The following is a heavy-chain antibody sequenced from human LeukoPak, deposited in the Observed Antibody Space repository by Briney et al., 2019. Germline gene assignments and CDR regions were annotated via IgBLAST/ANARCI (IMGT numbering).Heavy chain of an antibody. D-gene: IGHD5-24*01. CDR1: GFTFSDYY. Sequence: AGGSLRLSCAASGFTFSDYYMSWVRQAPGKGLEWVANIKQDGSEKYYVDSVKGRFTISRDNAKNSLYLQMNSLRAEDTAVYYCARVGEMATTGPIDYWGQGTLVTVSS. CDR2: IKQDGSEK. CDR3: ARVGEMATTGPIDY. J-gene: IGHJ4*02. V-gene: IGHV3-7*01.